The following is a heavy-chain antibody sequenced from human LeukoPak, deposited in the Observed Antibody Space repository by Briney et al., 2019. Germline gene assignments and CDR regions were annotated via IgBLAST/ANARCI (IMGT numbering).Heavy chain of an antibody. CDR2: IKSKTDGGTT. J-gene: IGHJ4*02. CDR3: TTARRDSSSWIEY. D-gene: IGHD6-13*01. CDR1: GFTFSNTW. Sequence: GGSLRLSCAASGFTFSNTWMSWVRQAPGKGLEWVGRIKSKTDGGTTDYAAHVKGRLTISRDDSKNTLHLQMNSLKTEDTAVYYCTTARRDSSSWIEYWGQGTLVTVSS. V-gene: IGHV3-15*01.